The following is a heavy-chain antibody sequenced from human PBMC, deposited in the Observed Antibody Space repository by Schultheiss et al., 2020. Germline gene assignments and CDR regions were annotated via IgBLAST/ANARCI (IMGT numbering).Heavy chain of an antibody. Sequence: GGSLRLSCAASGFTFSSYAMHWVRQAPGKGLEWVAVISYDGSNKYYADSVKGRFTISRDNSKNTLYLQMNSLRAEDTALYYCAKDRDLDVWGKGTTVTVSS. CDR3: AKDRDLDV. D-gene: IGHD3/OR15-3a*01. CDR1: GFTFSSYA. V-gene: IGHV3-30-3*01. J-gene: IGHJ6*04. CDR2: ISYDGSNK.